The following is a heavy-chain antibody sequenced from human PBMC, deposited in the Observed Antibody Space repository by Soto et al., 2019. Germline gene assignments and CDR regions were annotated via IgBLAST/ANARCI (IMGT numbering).Heavy chain of an antibody. V-gene: IGHV5-51*01. Sequence: GESLKISCKGSGYSFNTYWIGWVRQMPGKGLEWMGIIYPDDSDTKYSPSFQGQVTISGDKSISTAYLQWSSLKASDTAMYYCARQGKYNYGSNDYWGQGTLVTVSS. CDR1: GYSFNTYW. CDR2: IYPDDSDT. J-gene: IGHJ4*02. D-gene: IGHD5-18*01. CDR3: ARQGKYNYGSNDY.